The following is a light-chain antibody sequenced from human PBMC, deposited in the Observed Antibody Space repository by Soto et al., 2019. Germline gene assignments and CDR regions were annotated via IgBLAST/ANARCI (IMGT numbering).Light chain of an antibody. CDR1: QSISSY. V-gene: IGKV1-39*01. CDR3: QQSYSTPLA. J-gene: IGKJ4*01. Sequence: DIQMTQSPSSLSAFVGDRVTITCRASQSISSYLNWYQQKPGKAPKFLIYAASNLQSGVPSRFSGSGSGTDFTLTISSLQPEDFAIYYCQQSYSTPLAFGGGTKVEMK. CDR2: AAS.